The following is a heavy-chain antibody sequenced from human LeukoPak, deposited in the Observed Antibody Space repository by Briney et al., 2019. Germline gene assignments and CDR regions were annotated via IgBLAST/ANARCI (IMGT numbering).Heavy chain of an antibody. D-gene: IGHD3-10*01. Sequence: GGSLRLSCAASGFTFSSSAMHWVRQAPGKGLDWVADISYEGSDKYYADSVKGRFTVSRDNSKNTLDLQMNRLRDEDTAVYYCARESRRGGAFDYWGQGTLVTVSA. CDR1: GFTFSSSA. J-gene: IGHJ4*02. CDR3: ARESRRGGAFDY. V-gene: IGHV3-30-3*01. CDR2: ISYEGSDK.